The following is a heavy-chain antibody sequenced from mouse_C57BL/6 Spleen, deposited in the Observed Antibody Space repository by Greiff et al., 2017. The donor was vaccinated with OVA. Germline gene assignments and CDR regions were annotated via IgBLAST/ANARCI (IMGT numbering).Heavy chain of an antibody. J-gene: IGHJ2*01. CDR1: GFTFSDYG. V-gene: IGHV5-17*01. CDR3: ARDGGYDGDFDY. Sequence: EVKVVESGGGLVKPGGSLKLSCAASGFTFSDYGMHWVRQAPEKGLEWVAYISSGSSTIYYADTVKGRFTISRDNAKNTLFLQMTSLRSEDTAMYYCARDGGYDGDFDYWGQGTTLTVSS. CDR2: ISSGSSTI. D-gene: IGHD2-2*01.